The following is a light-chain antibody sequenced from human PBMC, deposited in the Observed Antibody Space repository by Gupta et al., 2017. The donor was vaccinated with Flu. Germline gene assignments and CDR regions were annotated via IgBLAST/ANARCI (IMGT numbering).Light chain of an antibody. CDR2: AAS. CDR3: QQGSSSPT. Sequence: EIVLTPSPVTLSVSPGERATLSCRASQNVYNNYLAWYQQKPGQAPRLLIYAASSRLTGIPDRFSGSGSGTDFTLTISRLEPEDFAVYYCQQGSSSPTFGQGTQVEIK. V-gene: IGKV3-20*01. J-gene: IGKJ1*01. CDR1: QNVYNNY.